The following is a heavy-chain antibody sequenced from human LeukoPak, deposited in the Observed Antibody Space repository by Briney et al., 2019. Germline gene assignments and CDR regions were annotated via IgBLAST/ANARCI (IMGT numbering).Heavy chain of an antibody. J-gene: IGHJ4*02. CDR3: ARESTVTTNSHIDY. V-gene: IGHV4-59*01. Sequence: SETLSLTCTVSGGSISSYYWSWIRQPPGKGLEWIGYIYYSGSTNYNPSLKSRVTISVDTSKNQFSLKLSSVTAADTAVYYCARESTVTTNSHIDYWGQGTLVTVSS. CDR1: GGSISSYY. CDR2: IYYSGST. D-gene: IGHD4-17*01.